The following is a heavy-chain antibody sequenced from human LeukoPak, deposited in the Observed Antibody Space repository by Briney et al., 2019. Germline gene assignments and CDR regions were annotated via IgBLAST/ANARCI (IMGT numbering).Heavy chain of an antibody. CDR1: GFTFGHNA. Sequence: GGSLRLPCVASGFTFGHNAMAWVRQAPGKRLEWVSALSGSGGDTFYADSVKGRFTISRDNSKNTLYLQLSSLRPDDTAVYYCAKGAPSSSSIFDFWGPGTLVTVSS. J-gene: IGHJ4*02. D-gene: IGHD6-6*01. CDR2: LSGSGGDT. V-gene: IGHV3-23*01. CDR3: AKGAPSSSSIFDF.